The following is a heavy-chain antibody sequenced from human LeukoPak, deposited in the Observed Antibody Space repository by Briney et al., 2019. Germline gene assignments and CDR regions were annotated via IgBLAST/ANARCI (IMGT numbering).Heavy chain of an antibody. CDR3: AREYAGSALDY. V-gene: IGHV1-46*01. CDR2: INPTGGST. J-gene: IGHJ4*02. Sequence: ASVKVSCKASGYTFTNYGVSWVRQAPGQGLEWMGIINPTGGSTSYAQKFQGRVTMTRDTSTSTVYMELSSLISDDTAVYYCAREYAGSALDYWGQGTLVTVSS. D-gene: IGHD2-8*01. CDR1: GYTFTNYG.